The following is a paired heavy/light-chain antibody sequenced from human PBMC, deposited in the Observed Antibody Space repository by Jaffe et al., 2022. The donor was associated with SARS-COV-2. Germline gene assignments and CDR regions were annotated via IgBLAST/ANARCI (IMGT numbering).Light chain of an antibody. V-gene: IGKV2-28*01. CDR3: MQALQPPPIT. CDR1: QSLLHSNGYTY. CDR2: LGS. Sequence: DIVMTQSPLSLPVTPGEPASISCRSSQSLLHSNGYTYLDWYLQKPGQSPQLLIYLGSNRASGVPDRFSGSGSGTDFTLKISRVEAEDVGVYYCMQALQPPPITFGQGTRLEIK. J-gene: IGKJ5*01.
Heavy chain of an antibody. CDR2: MSLDGSSI. D-gene: IGHD4-17*01. V-gene: IGHV3-74*01. CDR1: GFTLSNYW. J-gene: IGHJ4*02. Sequence: EVQLVESGGGSVQPGGSLRLSCVVSGFTLSNYWMHWVRQAPGKGLVWVSRMSLDGSSINYADSVKGRFIISRDNAKNTLYLQMNSLRAEDTAVYYCARDKNEDNGGNTLDYWGQGTLVTVSS. CDR3: ARDKNEDNGGNTLDY.